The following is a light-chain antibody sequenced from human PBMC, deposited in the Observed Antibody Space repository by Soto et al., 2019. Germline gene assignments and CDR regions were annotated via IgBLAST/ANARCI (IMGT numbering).Light chain of an antibody. J-gene: IGKJ4*01. V-gene: IGKV1-9*01. CDR1: QDIRSS. CDR3: QQFTRYTFA. Sequence: DIQLTQSPSFLSASVGDRLTFTCRASQDIRSSLACYQQKPGKAPNLLIYTVSTLQSGVPSRSSRSISWKEYTLIISSLHPDHFTTYYCQQFTRYTFAFGVGTKVEI. CDR2: TVS.